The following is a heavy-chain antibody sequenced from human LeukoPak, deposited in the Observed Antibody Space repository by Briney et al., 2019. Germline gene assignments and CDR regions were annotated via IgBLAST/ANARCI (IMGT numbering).Heavy chain of an antibody. V-gene: IGHV3-7*01. D-gene: IGHD4-17*01. CDR2: IEPDGSKT. J-gene: IGHJ6*02. CDR1: RFTFTNYR. CDR3: AKSHSSDDGDYVDYYYYGMDV. Sequence: PGGSLRLSCAASRFTFTNYRMGWVRQAPGKGLEWVANIEPDGSKTYYVGSVRGRFTISRDNAKNTLYLQMNSLRAEDTAVYYCAKSHSSDDGDYVDYYYYGMDVWGQGTTVTVSS.